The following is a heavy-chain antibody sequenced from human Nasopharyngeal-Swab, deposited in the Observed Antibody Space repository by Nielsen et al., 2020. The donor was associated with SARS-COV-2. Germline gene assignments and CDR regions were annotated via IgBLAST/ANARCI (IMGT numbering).Heavy chain of an antibody. CDR3: ARDPGRWVRGVYY. V-gene: IGHV4-34*01. CDR2: INHSGST. J-gene: IGHJ4*02. D-gene: IGHD3-10*01. CDR1: GGSFSGYY. Sequence: SETLSLTCAVYGGSFSGYYWSWIRQPPGKGLEWIGEINHSGSTNYNPSLKSRVTISVDTSKNQFSLKLSSVTAADTAVYYCARDPGRWVRGVYYWGQGTLVTVSS.